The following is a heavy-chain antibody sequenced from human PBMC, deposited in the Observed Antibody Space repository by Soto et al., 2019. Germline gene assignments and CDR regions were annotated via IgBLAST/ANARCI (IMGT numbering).Heavy chain of an antibody. CDR1: KFISSTYA. CDR3: TTAPRGYFGPSDP. D-gene: IGHD1-1*01. V-gene: IGHV3-30-3*01. CDR2: ISSDGNKK. Sequence: GGSLRLSCAASKFISSTYAMHWVRQAPGKGLEWVAVISSDGNKKYYADSVKGRFTISRDNSKNTLYLQMNSLKTEDTAVYYCTTAPRGYFGPSDPWGQGTLVTVSS. J-gene: IGHJ5*02.